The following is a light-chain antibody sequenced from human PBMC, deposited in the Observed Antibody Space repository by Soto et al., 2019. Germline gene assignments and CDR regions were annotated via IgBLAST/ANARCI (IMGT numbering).Light chain of an antibody. J-gene: IGKJ5*01. V-gene: IGKV1-5*03. CDR3: QQHKTYPVT. CDR1: QSVSSW. Sequence: DIQMTQSPSTLSASVGDRVIITCRASQSVSSWLAWYQHKPGKAPKRLIYKASRLDSGVPSRFSGSASGTEFTLTITSLQPDAFATYYCQQHKTYPVTFGQGTRLEVK. CDR2: KAS.